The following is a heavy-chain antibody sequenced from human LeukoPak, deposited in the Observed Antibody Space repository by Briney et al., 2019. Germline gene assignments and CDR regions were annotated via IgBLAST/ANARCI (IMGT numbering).Heavy chain of an antibody. V-gene: IGHV3-15*01. CDR1: GFTFSNAW. D-gene: IGHD5-24*01. Sequence: GGSLRLSCAASGFTFSNAWMSWVRQAPGKGLEWVGRIKSKTDGGTTDYAAPVKGRFTISRDDSKNTLYLQMNSLSAEDTAVYYCARRDGYDFDYWGQGTLVTVSS. J-gene: IGHJ4*02. CDR2: IKSKTDGGTT. CDR3: ARRDGYDFDY.